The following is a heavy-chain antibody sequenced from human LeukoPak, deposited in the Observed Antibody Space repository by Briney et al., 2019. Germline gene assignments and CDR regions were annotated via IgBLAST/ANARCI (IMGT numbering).Heavy chain of an antibody. CDR3: AMRPMVVTAPFDY. J-gene: IGHJ4*02. V-gene: IGHV1-69*05. Sequence: EASVKVSCKASGGTFSSYAISWVRQAPGQGLEWMGGIIPIFGTANCAQKFQCRVTITTDESTSTAYMELSSLRSEDTAVYYCAMRPMVVTAPFDYWGQGTLVTVSS. CDR1: GGTFSSYA. CDR2: IIPIFGTA. D-gene: IGHD4-23*01.